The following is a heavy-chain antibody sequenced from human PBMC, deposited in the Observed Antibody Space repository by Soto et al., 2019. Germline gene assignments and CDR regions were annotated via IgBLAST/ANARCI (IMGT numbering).Heavy chain of an antibody. V-gene: IGHV3-64*01. J-gene: IGHJ5*02. Sequence: EVQLVESGGGLVQPGGSLRLSCAASGFTFSSYAMHWVRQAPGKGLEYVSAISSNGGSTYYANSVKGRFTISRDNSKNLLYLQMGSLRAEDRAVYYCAGEGTSGWFDHWGQGTLVTVSS. D-gene: IGHD1-1*01. CDR1: GFTFSSYA. CDR2: ISSNGGST. CDR3: AGEGTSGWFDH.